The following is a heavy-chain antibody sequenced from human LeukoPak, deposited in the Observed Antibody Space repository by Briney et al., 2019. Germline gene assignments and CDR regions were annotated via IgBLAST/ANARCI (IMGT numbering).Heavy chain of an antibody. D-gene: IGHD3-16*02. J-gene: IGHJ4*02. CDR1: GESISGFY. V-gene: IGHV4-59*08. Sequence: SETLSLTCTVSGESISGFYWNWIRQPPGKGLEWIGYIYYSGSTNYNPSLKSRVTISIDTSKNQFSLKLSSVTAADTAVYYCARVAYYDYVWGSYRSNGSYYFDYWGQGTLVTVSS. CDR3: ARVAYYDYVWGSYRSNGSYYFDY. CDR2: IYYSGST.